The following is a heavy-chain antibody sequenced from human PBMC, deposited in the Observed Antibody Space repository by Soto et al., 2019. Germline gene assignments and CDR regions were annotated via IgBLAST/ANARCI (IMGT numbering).Heavy chain of an antibody. V-gene: IGHV3-74*01. CDR1: EFIFSSYW. CDR3: LSTLGAPDDF. J-gene: IGHJ4*02. CDR2: INSDGSIT. Sequence: PGGSLRLSCAASEFIFSSYWMHWVRQAPGKGLVWVSHINSDGSITNYADSVKGRFTISRDNAKNTLYLQMNSLRAEDTAMYYCLSTLGAPDDFWGQGTLVTVSS.